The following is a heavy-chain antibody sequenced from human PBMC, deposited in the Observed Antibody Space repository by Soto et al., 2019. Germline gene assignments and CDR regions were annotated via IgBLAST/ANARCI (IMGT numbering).Heavy chain of an antibody. CDR1: GFSFSSYP. CDR3: AGRVFGSSRAFEI. CDR2: ISASGGIT. D-gene: IGHD6-6*01. V-gene: IGHV3-23*01. Sequence: EVQLLESGGGLVQPGGSLRLSCAASGFSFSSYPMSWVRQAPEKGLEWVSGISASGGITYNADSVKGRFTISRDNSKNPLYLQMNSLRAEDQAVYYGAGRVFGSSRAFEIWGQGSMVTV. J-gene: IGHJ3*02.